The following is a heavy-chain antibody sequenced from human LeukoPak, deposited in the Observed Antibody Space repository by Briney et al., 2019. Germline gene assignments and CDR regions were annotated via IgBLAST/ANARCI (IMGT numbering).Heavy chain of an antibody. CDR1: GFTFSDYY. J-gene: IGHJ4*02. CDR3: ARVPRTESNLDY. V-gene: IGHV3-11*01. D-gene: IGHD1-14*01. Sequence: PGGSLRLSCAASGFTFSDYYMSWIRQAPGKGLEWVSYISSSGSTIYYADSVKGRFTISRDNAKNSLYLQMNSLRAEDTDVYYCARVPRTESNLDYWGQGTLVTVSS. CDR2: ISSSGSTI.